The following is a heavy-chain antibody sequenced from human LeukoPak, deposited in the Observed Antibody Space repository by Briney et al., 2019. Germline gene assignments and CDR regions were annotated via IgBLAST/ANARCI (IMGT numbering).Heavy chain of an antibody. CDR3: ARAYSSSSGRDAFDS. Sequence: GGSLRLSCAASGFAFSSYAMSWVRQAPGKGLEWVSAISGSGGSTYYADSVKGRFTISRDSAKTSLFLQMNSLRDEDTAVYYCARAYSSSSGRDAFDSWGLGTLVTVSS. D-gene: IGHD6-6*01. CDR1: GFAFSSYA. CDR2: ISGSGGST. J-gene: IGHJ3*02. V-gene: IGHV3-23*01.